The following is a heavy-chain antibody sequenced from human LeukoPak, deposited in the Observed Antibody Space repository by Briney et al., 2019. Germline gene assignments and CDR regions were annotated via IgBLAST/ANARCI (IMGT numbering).Heavy chain of an antibody. CDR1: GFTFSSYG. V-gene: IGHV3-23*01. CDR2: ISGSGGST. J-gene: IGHJ4*02. D-gene: IGHD3-10*01. Sequence: GGSLRLSCAASGFTFSSYGMSWVRQAPGKGLEWVSAISGSGGSTYYTDSVKGRFTISRDNSKNTLYLQMNSLRAEDTAVYYCAKVRRPYYGTHFDYWGQGTLVTVSS. CDR3: AKVRRPYYGTHFDY.